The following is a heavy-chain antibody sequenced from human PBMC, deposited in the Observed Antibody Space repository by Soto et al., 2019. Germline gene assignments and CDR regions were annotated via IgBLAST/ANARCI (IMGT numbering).Heavy chain of an antibody. J-gene: IGHJ4*02. CDR1: GGSISSGDYY. CDR2: IYYSGST. V-gene: IGHV4-30-4*01. CDR3: ASHKPVDIVVVPAAGSADY. Sequence: SETLSLTCTVSGGSISSGDYYWSWIRQPPGKGLEWIGYIYYSGSTYYNPSLKSRVTISVDTSKNQFSLKLSSVTAADTAVYYCASHKPVDIVVVPAAGSADYWGQGTLVTVS. D-gene: IGHD2-2*01.